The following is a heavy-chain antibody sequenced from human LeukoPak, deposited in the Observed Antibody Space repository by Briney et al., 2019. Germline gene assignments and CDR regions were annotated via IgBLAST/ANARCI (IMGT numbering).Heavy chain of an antibody. D-gene: IGHD4-11*01. V-gene: IGHV3-11*04. Sequence: PGGSLRLSCAASGFTFSDYYMSWIRQAPGKGLEWVSYISSSGSTIYYADSVKGRFNISRDNSKNTLYLQMNSLRAEDTAVYYCARPSRIGYSNGLVLQHWGQGTLVIVSS. CDR2: ISSSGSTI. J-gene: IGHJ1*01. CDR3: ARPSRIGYSNGLVLQH. CDR1: GFTFSDYY.